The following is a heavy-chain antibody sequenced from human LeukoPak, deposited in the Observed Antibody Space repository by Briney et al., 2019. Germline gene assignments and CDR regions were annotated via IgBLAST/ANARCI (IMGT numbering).Heavy chain of an antibody. V-gene: IGHV3-23*01. J-gene: IGHJ4*02. D-gene: IGHD3-22*01. Sequence: QSGGSLRLSCAASGFIFSRNAMSWVRQAPGKGLEWVSAISGSGDAPYYADSVKGRFTISRDSSKSTLYLQMNSLRVEDTAVYYCASGIVVTGPLDHWGQGTLVTVSS. CDR2: ISGSGDAP. CDR3: ASGIVVTGPLDH. CDR1: GFIFSRNA.